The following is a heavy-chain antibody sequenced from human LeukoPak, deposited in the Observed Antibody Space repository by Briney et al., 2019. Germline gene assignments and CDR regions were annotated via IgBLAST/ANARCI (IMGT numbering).Heavy chain of an antibody. D-gene: IGHD6-19*01. V-gene: IGHV1-69*04. Sequence: ASVKVSCKASGGTFSSYAISWVRQAPGQGLEWMGRIIPILGIANYAQKFQGRVTITADKSTSTAYMELSSLRSEDTAVYYCARTVAGTDSRDAFDIWGQGTMVTVSS. CDR1: GGTFSSYA. J-gene: IGHJ3*02. CDR2: IIPILGIA. CDR3: ARTVAGTDSRDAFDI.